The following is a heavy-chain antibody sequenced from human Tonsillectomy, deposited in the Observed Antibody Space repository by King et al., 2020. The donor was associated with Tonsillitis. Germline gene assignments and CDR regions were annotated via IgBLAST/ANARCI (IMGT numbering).Heavy chain of an antibody. J-gene: IGHJ4*02. V-gene: IGHV3-33*01. CDR1: GFTFSSYG. CDR3: ARDREYYYDSSGYSYYFDY. CDR2: IWYDGSNK. D-gene: IGHD3-22*01. Sequence: QLVQSGGGVVQPGRSLRLSCAASGFTFSSYGMHWVRQAPGKGLEWGAVIWYDGSNKYYADSVKGRFTISRDNSKNTLYLQMNSLRAEDTAVYYCARDREYYYDSSGYSYYFDYWGQGTLVTVSS.